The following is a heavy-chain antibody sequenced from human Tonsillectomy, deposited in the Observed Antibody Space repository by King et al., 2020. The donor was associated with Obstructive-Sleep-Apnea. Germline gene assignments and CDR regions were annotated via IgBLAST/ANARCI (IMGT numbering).Heavy chain of an antibody. Sequence: VQLVESGGGLVQPGGSLRLSCAASGFTFSSYSMKLVRQAPGEGLGGVSYIISSSSTIYYGYSVKGRFTISRDNAKNSLYLQMNSLRAEDTAVYYCARDDPFAYDTSAYWGQGTLVTVSS. V-gene: IGHV3-48*04. CDR2: IISSSSTI. D-gene: IGHD3-22*01. J-gene: IGHJ4*02. CDR3: ARDDPFAYDTSAY. CDR1: GFTFSSYS.